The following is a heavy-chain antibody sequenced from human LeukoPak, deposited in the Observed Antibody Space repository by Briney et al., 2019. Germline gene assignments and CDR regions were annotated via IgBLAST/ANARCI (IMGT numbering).Heavy chain of an antibody. D-gene: IGHD6-13*01. Sequence: PSETLSLTCTVSGDSISSGDYYWSWIRQPAGKGLEWIARISSSGSTNYNPSLKSRVTISVDTSKNQFSLKLSSVTAADTAVYYCARRRIAAAGTWYYYMDVWGKGTTVTISS. CDR3: ARRRIAAAGTWYYYMDV. CDR1: GDSISSGDYY. V-gene: IGHV4-61*02. CDR2: ISSSGST. J-gene: IGHJ6*03.